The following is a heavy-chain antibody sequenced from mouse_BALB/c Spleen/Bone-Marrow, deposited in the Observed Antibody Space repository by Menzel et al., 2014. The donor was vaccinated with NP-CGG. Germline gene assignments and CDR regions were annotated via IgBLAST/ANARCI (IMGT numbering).Heavy chain of an antibody. CDR1: GFNIKDTY. J-gene: IGHJ4*01. D-gene: IGHD4-1*01. Sequence: VHLQQSGAELVKPGASVKLSCTASGFNIKDTYMHWVKQRPEHGLEWIGRIDPANGNTKYDPKLQGKATITADTSSNTAYLQLSSLTSEDTDVYYCARWEYYAMDYWGQGSSVTVSS. V-gene: IGHV14-3*02. CDR2: IDPANGNT. CDR3: ARWEYYAMDY.